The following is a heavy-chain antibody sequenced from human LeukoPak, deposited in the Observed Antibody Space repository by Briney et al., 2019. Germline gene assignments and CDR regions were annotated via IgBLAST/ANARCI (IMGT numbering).Heavy chain of an antibody. CDR1: GFTVSSSY. J-gene: IGHJ4*02. V-gene: IGHV3-66*01. D-gene: IGHD6-13*01. CDR2: ISSAGTT. Sequence: GSPRLSCAASGFTVSSSYMSWVRQAPGKGLEWVSIISSAGTTYYADSVKGRFTISRDNSKNTVYLQVNSLRDEDTAVYYCARDLEAANTYYFDYWGQGTMVTVSS. CDR3: ARDLEAANTYYFDY.